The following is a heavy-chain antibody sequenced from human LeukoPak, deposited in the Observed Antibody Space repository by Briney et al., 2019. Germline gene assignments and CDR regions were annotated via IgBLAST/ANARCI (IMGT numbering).Heavy chain of an antibody. CDR3: ARGFGYSSSWGNNWFDP. CDR1: VDSISSYY. J-gene: IGHJ5*02. CDR2: IYYSGST. D-gene: IGHD6-13*01. Sequence: PSETLSLTCTVSVDSISSYYWSCIPDPPAKGLEWIGYIYYSGSTNYNPSLKSRVTISVDTSKNQFSLKLSSVTAADTAVYYCARGFGYSSSWGNNWFDPWGQGTLVTVSS. V-gene: IGHV4-59*01.